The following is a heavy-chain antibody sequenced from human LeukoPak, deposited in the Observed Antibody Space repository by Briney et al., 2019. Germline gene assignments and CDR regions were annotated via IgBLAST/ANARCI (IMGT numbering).Heavy chain of an antibody. CDR3: AKPLVSGSYYFDY. CDR2: ISGSGGST. D-gene: IGHD1-26*01. CDR1: GFTFSSYA. V-gene: IGHV3-23*01. Sequence: GGSLRLSCAASGFTFSSYAMSWVRQAPGKGLEGGSGISGSGGSTYYADPVKGRFTISRDNSKNTLYLQMNSLRAEDTAVYYCAKPLVSGSYYFDYWGQGTLVTVSS. J-gene: IGHJ4*02.